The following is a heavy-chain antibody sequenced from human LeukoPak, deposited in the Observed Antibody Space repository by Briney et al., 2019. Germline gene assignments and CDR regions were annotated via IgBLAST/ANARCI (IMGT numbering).Heavy chain of an antibody. CDR2: ISGNGGST. J-gene: IGHJ4*02. CDR1: GFTFSNYA. Sequence: GGSLRLSCAASGFTFSNYAMSWVRQAPGKGLEWVSGISGNGGSTYYADSVKGRFTISRDNSKNTLYLQMNSLRAEDTAVYYCAKTRGYSSSWYDYWGQGTLVTVSS. D-gene: IGHD6-13*01. CDR3: AKTRGYSSSWYDY. V-gene: IGHV3-23*01.